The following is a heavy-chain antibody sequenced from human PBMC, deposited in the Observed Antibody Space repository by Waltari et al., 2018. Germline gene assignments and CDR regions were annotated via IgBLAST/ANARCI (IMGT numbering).Heavy chain of an antibody. CDR1: GFTFSSYS. CDR3: ARDLLWFGSGDY. J-gene: IGHJ4*02. D-gene: IGHD3-10*01. Sequence: EVQLVESGGGLVKPGGSLRLSCAASGFTFSSYSMNWVRQAPGKGLEWVSSSSSSSSYIYYADSVKGRFTISRDNAKNSLYLQMNSLRAEDTAVYYCARDLLWFGSGDYWGQGTLVTVSS. V-gene: IGHV3-21*03. CDR2: SSSSSSYI.